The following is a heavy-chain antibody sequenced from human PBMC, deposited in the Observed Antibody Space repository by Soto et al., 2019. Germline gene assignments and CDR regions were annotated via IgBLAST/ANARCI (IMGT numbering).Heavy chain of an antibody. CDR2: IDPSDSYT. CDR3: ARKMGRKQLVRYYYGMDV. J-gene: IGHJ6*02. Sequence: VVCQTSSWKVSGCNFASYWVSWVLQIPGKGLEWMGRIDPSDSYTNYSPSFQGHVTISADKSISTAYLQWSSLKASDTAMYYCARKMGRKQLVRYYYGMDVWGQGTTVTVSS. D-gene: IGHD6-13*01. CDR1: GCNFASYW. V-gene: IGHV5-10-1*01.